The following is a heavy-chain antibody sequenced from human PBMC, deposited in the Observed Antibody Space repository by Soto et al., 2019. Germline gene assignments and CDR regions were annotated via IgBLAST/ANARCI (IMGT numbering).Heavy chain of an antibody. V-gene: IGHV3-23*01. CDR1: GFSFSSYA. CDR2: ISGSGGST. J-gene: IGHJ5*02. Sequence: GRSLRLSCAAAGFSFSSYAMSWVRQAPGKGLEWVSAISGSGGSTYYADSVKGRFTISRDNSKNTLYLQMNSLRAEDTAVYYCAKDESKGYGPWGQGTLVTVSS. CDR3: AKDESKGYGP. D-gene: IGHD5-18*01.